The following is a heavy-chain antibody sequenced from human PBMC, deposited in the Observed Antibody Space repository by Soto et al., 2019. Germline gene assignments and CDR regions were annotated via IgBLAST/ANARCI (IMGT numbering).Heavy chain of an antibody. CDR1: GXYFTDYW. J-gene: IGHJ2*01. Sequence: LKISFQASGXYFTDYWIGWVRQMPGKGLEWMGIIHPRDSDTKYSPSFQGHVTFSVDTSISTAFLQWNSLKASDSAIYYCARQHYDFWSGSDIGSSYFDFWGRGTQVTVSS. V-gene: IGHV5-51*01. D-gene: IGHD3-3*01. CDR2: IHPRDSDT. CDR3: ARQHYDFWSGSDIGSSYFDF.